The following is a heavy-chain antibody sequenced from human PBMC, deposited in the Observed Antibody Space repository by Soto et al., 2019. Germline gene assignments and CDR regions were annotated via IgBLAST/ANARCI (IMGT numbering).Heavy chain of an antibody. CDR3: AGYCCDNIVDQPEK. CDR1: RNSFNNW. D-gene: IGHD2-15*01. V-gene: IGHV5-51*01. CDR2: IYTGDCAT. Sequence: PGESLKVSCKALRNSFNNWIGWVRQMPGKGLEGVGTIYTGDCATRYSLSVPCQVTISADKPFSPAFLESSSLMPSDIALCYCAGYCCDNIVDQPEKWGPGTLVTVSS. J-gene: IGHJ4*02.